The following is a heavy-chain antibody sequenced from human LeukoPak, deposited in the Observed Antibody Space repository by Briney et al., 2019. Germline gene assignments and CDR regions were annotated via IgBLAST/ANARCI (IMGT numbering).Heavy chain of an antibody. CDR2: INPSGGST. J-gene: IGHJ3*02. CDR1: GYTFTSYY. Sequence: ASVKVSCKASGYTFTSYYMHWVRQAPGQGLEWMGIINPSGGSTSYAQKFQGRVTMTRDMSTSTVYMELSSLRSEDTAVYYCARAVTARQRFDTWGQGTMVTVSS. D-gene: IGHD6-6*01. CDR3: ARAVTARQRFDT. V-gene: IGHV1-46*01.